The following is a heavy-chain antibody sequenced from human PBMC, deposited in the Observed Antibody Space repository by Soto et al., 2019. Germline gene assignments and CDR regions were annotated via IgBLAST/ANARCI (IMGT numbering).Heavy chain of an antibody. CDR3: VRGGVLEGSDF. Sequence: QIQLVQSGGEVKKPWAAVTVSCKVSGYAFTSHLLTWVRQAPGQGLEWVGWISANSGNQKYRQSLQGRVTMTTESWTSTAYLELRDLGVDDTAVYYCVRGGVLEGSDFWGQGPMVTVSS. D-gene: IGHD3-3*01. CDR2: ISANSGNQ. J-gene: IGHJ3*01. V-gene: IGHV1-18*04. CDR1: GYAFTSHL.